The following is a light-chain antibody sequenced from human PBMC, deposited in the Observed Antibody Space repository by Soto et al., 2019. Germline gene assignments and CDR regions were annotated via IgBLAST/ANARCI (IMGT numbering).Light chain of an antibody. CDR2: DES. CDR3: QQYNNWLWT. J-gene: IGKJ1*01. Sequence: EIVMTQSPATLSVSPGERATLSCRASQSVSRNVAWYQQKPGQAPRLLIQDESTRATGISVRFSGSGSGTEFTLTISRLQSEDFAVYYCQQYNNWLWTFGQGTKVEIK. V-gene: IGKV3-15*01. CDR1: QSVSRN.